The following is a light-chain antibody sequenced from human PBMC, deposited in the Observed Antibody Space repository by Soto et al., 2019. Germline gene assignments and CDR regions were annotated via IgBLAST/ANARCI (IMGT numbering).Light chain of an antibody. CDR2: RNN. CDR1: TSNIGSQT. Sequence: QAVVTQPPSASGTPGQRVSISCSGSTSNIGSQTVNWYQRLPGTAPRLLIQRNNERPSGVPDRFSGSKSGTSVSLAISGLRSDDEATYYCAAWDDTLDAQVFGGGTQLTVL. J-gene: IGLJ3*02. CDR3: AAWDDTLDAQV. V-gene: IGLV1-44*01.